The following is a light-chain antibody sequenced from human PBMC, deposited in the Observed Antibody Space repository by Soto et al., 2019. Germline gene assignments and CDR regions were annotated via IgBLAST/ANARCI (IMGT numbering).Light chain of an antibody. V-gene: IGKV1-5*01. CDR2: DAS. J-gene: IGKJ5*01. CDR1: QDIVNW. Sequence: DIQMTQSPSTLSASVGDRVTITCRASQDIVNWLAWYQHTPGKAPQLLIFDASTLQSGVPSRSIGSGSGTDFTLTISSLQPEDFATYYCQQSDSTPITFGQGTRLEIK. CDR3: QQSDSTPIT.